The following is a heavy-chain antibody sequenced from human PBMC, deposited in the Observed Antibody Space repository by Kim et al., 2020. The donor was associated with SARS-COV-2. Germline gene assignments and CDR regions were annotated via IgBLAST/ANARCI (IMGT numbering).Heavy chain of an antibody. J-gene: IGHJ4*02. CDR1: GYSFSSYW. CDR2: IYPGDSDT. D-gene: IGHD6-13*01. CDR3: ARHRGGSSWSSGSKYFDY. Sequence: GESLKISCKGSGYSFSSYWIGWVRQMPGKGLEWMGIIYPGDSDTRYSPSFQGQVTISADRSISTAYLQWSSLKASDTAMYYCARHRGGSSWSSGSKYFDYWGQGTLVTVSS. V-gene: IGHV5-51*01.